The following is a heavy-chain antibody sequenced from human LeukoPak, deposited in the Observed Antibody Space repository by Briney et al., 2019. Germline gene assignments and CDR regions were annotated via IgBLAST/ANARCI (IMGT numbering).Heavy chain of an antibody. V-gene: IGHV4-61*09. CDR3: ARGHPYGGNSVEL. Sequence: PSETLPLTCSVSGGSFSSASYYWSWVRQPAGTGLEWIGHIYPSGTINYNPSLKSRVTISIDTSKNQFSLILSSVTAADTALYYCARGHPYGGNSVELWGQGTLVTVSS. D-gene: IGHD4-23*01. CDR2: IYPSGTI. CDR1: GGSFSSASYY. J-gene: IGHJ4*02.